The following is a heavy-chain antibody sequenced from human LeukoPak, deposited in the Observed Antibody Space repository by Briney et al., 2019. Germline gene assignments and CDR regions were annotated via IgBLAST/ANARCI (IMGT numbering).Heavy chain of an antibody. CDR2: ISAYNGNT. D-gene: IGHD3-22*01. CDR1: GYTFTSYG. V-gene: IGHV1-18*01. J-gene: IGHJ4*02. CDR3: ARDMYYYDSSGYPL. Sequence: ASVKVSCKASGYTFTSYGISWVRQAPGQGLEWMGWISAYNGNTNYAQKLQGRVTMTTDTSTSTAYMELRSLRSDDTAVYYRARDMYYYDSSGYPLWGQGTLVTVSS.